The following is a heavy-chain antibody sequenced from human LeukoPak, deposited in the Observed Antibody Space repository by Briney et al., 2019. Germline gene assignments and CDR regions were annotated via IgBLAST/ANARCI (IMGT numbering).Heavy chain of an antibody. Sequence: PSETLSLTCTVSGGSISSYYWSWIRQPPGKGLEWTGYIYYSGSTNYNPSLKSRVTISVDTSKNQFSLKLSSVTAADTAVYYCARGVLGGSIVGATRVFDYWGQGTLVTVSS. J-gene: IGHJ4*02. CDR3: ARGVLGGSIVGATRVFDY. D-gene: IGHD1-26*01. CDR2: IYYSGST. CDR1: GGSISSYY. V-gene: IGHV4-59*01.